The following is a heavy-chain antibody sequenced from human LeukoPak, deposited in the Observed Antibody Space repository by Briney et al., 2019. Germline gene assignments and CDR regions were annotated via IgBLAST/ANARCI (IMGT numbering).Heavy chain of an antibody. CDR2: IYPDDSDT. CDR1: GYNFSDYW. Sequence: GKSLKISCKGSGYNFSDYWIGWVRQMPGKGLEWMGIIYPDDSDTRYGPSFQGQVTISADKSISTAYLQWSSLEVSDTAVYYCARLALGSSGWFYWGQGTLVTVSS. CDR3: ARLALGSSGWFY. D-gene: IGHD6-19*01. J-gene: IGHJ4*02. V-gene: IGHV5-51*01.